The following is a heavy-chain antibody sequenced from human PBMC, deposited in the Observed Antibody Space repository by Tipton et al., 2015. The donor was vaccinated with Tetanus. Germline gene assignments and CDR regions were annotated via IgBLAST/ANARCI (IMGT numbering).Heavy chain of an antibody. CDR1: GGSISSYY. V-gene: IGHV4-4*07. D-gene: IGHD5-18*01. CDR3: ARGRRIQLWNGAFDI. Sequence: LRLSCTVSGGSISSYYWSWIRQPAGKGLEWIGRIYSSGSTHYNPSLKSRVTMSLDTSKNQFSLKLNSVTAADTAVYYCARGRRIQLWNGAFDIWGQGTMVTVSS. CDR2: IYSSGST. J-gene: IGHJ3*02.